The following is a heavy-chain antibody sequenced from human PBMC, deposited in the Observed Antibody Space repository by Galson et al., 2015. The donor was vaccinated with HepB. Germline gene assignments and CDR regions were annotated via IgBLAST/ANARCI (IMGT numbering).Heavy chain of an antibody. J-gene: IGHJ6*03. CDR3: AREGAAEFWSGWYYYYYMDV. V-gene: IGHV1-18*01. CDR2: ISAYNGNT. Sequence: SVKVSCKASGYTFTSYGISWVRQAPGQGLEWMGWISAYNGNTNYAQKLQGRVTMTTDTSTSTAYMELRSLRSDDTAVYYCAREGAAEFWSGWYYYYYMDVWGKGTTVTVSS. D-gene: IGHD3-3*01. CDR1: GYTFTSYG.